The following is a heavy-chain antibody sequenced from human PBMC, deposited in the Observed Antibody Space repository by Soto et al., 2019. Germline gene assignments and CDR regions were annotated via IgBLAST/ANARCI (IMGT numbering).Heavy chain of an antibody. CDR2: INAGNGDT. CDR3: ARGSSGSYLIDY. D-gene: IGHD1-26*01. CDR1: GYTFTSCA. Sequence: ASVKVSCKASGYTFTSCAMHWVRQAPGQRLEWMGWINAGNGDTNYSQKFQGRVTITRDTSARTVYMELSSLRSEDTAVYYCARGSSGSYLIDYWGQGTLVTVSS. V-gene: IGHV1-3*01. J-gene: IGHJ4*02.